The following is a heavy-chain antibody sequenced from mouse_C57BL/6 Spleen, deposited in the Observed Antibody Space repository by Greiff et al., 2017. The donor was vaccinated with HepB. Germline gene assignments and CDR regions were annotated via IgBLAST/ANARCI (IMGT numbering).Heavy chain of an antibody. CDR2: IYPGSGNT. J-gene: IGHJ2*01. Sequence: QVQLKESGAELVRPGASVKLSCKASGYTFTDYYINWVKQRPGQGLEWIARIYPGSGNTYYNEKFKGKATLTAEKSSSTAYMQLSSLTSEDSAVYFCARWGPPDYWGQGTTLTVSS. CDR3: ARWGPPDY. V-gene: IGHV1-76*01. CDR1: GYTFTDYY.